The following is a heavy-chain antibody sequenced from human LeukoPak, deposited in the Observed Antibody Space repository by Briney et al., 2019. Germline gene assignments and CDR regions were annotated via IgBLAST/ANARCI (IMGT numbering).Heavy chain of an antibody. V-gene: IGHV6-1*01. CDR1: GDIVSSNSAA. CDR2: TYYRSKWYT. J-gene: IGHJ4*02. Sequence: KISQTLSLTCAISGDIVSSNSAAWNWIRQSPSRGLEWLGRTYYRSKWYTDYAVSVKSRITINPDTSRNQFSLQLNSVTPEDTAVYYCAREVRGVIMPPYYFDYWGQGTLATVSS. CDR3: AREVRGVIMPPYYFDY. D-gene: IGHD3-10*01.